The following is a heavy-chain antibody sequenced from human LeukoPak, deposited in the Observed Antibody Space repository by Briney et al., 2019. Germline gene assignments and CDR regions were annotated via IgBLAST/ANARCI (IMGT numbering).Heavy chain of an antibody. CDR1: GGSISSYY. CDR3: ARDLIAAAGNWFDP. D-gene: IGHD6-13*01. J-gene: IGHJ5*02. CDR2: IYTSGST. V-gene: IGHV4-4*07. Sequence: PSETLSLTCTVSGGSISSYYWSWIRQPAGKGLEWIGRIYTSGSTNYNPPLKRRVTMSVDTSKNQFSLKLSSVTAADTAVYYCARDLIAAAGNWFDPWGQGTLVTVSS.